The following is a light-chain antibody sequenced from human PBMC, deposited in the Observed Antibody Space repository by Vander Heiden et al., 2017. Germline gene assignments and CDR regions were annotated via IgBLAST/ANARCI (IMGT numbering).Light chain of an antibody. V-gene: IGKV1-39*01. CDR1: QSITSY. J-gene: IGKJ4*01. CDR2: AAS. Sequence: DIQMTQSQSSLSASVGDRVTITCRASQSITSYLNWYQQKPGKAPKLLMYAASNLQSGVPSRFSGSGSGTDFTLTISSLQPEDCATYHCQQTARIPLTFGGGTKVEIK. CDR3: QQTARIPLT.